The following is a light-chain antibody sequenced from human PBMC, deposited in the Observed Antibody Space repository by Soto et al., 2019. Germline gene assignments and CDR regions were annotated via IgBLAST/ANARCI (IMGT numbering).Light chain of an antibody. CDR3: QQLANLPRT. CDR1: EDIRKS. CDR2: DAS. Sequence: DIQMTQSPSSLSASVGDRVTITCQASEDIRKSLNWYQQKRGKAPKLLIYDASKLETGVPSRFSGGGSGTDFTFTISSLQPEDIATYYCQQLANLPRTFGQGTKLESK. V-gene: IGKV1-33*01. J-gene: IGKJ2*01.